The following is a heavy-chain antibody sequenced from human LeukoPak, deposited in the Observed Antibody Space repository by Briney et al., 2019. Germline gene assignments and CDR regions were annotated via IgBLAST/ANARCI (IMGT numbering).Heavy chain of an antibody. Sequence: GGSLRLSCAASGFTFSSYGMSWVRQAPGKGLEWVSAISGSGGSTYYADSVKGRFTISRDNSKNTPYLQMNSLRAEDTAVYYCAKDISGSWYEGFDYWGQGTLVTVSS. CDR3: AKDISGSWYEGFDY. D-gene: IGHD6-13*01. CDR2: ISGSGGST. J-gene: IGHJ4*02. V-gene: IGHV3-23*01. CDR1: GFTFSSYG.